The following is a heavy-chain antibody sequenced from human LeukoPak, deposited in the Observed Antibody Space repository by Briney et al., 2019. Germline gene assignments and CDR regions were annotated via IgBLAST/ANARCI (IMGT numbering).Heavy chain of an antibody. V-gene: IGHV4-34*01. CDR1: GGSLSGYY. CDR3: GRGVGLYYDFWSGYYAFDY. Sequence: SETLSLTCAVYGGSLSGYYWSWIRQPPGKGLEWIGEINHSGSTNYNPSLKSRVTISVDTSKNQFSLKLSSVTAADTAVYYCGRGVGLYYDFWSGYYAFDYWGQGTLVTVSS. CDR2: INHSGST. D-gene: IGHD3-3*01. J-gene: IGHJ4*02.